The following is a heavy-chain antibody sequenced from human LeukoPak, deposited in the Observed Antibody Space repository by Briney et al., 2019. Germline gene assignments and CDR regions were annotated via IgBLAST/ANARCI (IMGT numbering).Heavy chain of an antibody. Sequence: FXFXXYXXHXVRQAPGKGLEWVAVISYDGSNQYYADSVKGRFTISRDNSKNTLYLQMNGLRAEDTAVYYCAKDPGYYYGSGSYDYWGQGTLVTVSS. CDR3: AKDPGYYYGSGSYDY. CDR1: FXFXXYX. J-gene: IGHJ4*02. CDR2: ISYDGSNQ. D-gene: IGHD3-10*01. V-gene: IGHV3-30*18.